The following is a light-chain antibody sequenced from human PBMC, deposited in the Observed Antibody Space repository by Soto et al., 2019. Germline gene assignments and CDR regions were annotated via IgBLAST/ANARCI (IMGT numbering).Light chain of an antibody. Sequence: QAVVTQPPSVSGAPGQRVTISCTGSTSSIGAGFDVHWYQQLPGTAPKLLIYGNNNRPSGVPDRFSGSKSGTSASLAITGLQADDEADYYCTSYGGRDNLMFGGGTKLTVL. J-gene: IGLJ3*02. CDR1: TSSIGAGFD. CDR3: TSYGGRDNLM. CDR2: GNN. V-gene: IGLV1-40*01.